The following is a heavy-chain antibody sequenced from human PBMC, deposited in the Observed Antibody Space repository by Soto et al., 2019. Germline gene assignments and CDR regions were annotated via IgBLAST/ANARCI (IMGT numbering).Heavy chain of an antibody. CDR1: GFTFSSYA. Sequence: GGSLRLSCAASGFTFSSYAMSWVRQAPGKGLEWVSAISGSGGSTYYADSVKGRFTISRDNSKNTLYLQMNSLRAEDTAVYYCARLLWFGELFPLGAFDIWGQGTMVTVSS. D-gene: IGHD3-10*01. J-gene: IGHJ3*02. V-gene: IGHV3-23*01. CDR2: ISGSGGST. CDR3: ARLLWFGELFPLGAFDI.